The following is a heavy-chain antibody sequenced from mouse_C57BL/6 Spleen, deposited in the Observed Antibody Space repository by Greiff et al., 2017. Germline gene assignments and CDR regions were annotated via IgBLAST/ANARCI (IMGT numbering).Heavy chain of an antibody. CDR3: ARGGYYYSRGDYAMDY. CDR1: GYTFTSYT. J-gene: IGHJ4*01. CDR2: INPSSGYT. Sequence: QVQLQQSGAELARPGASVKMSCKASGYTFTSYTMHWVKQRPGQGLEWIGYINPSSGYTKYNQKFKDKATLTADKSSSTAYMQLSRLTSEDSAVYYCARGGYYYSRGDYAMDYWGQGTSVTVSS. V-gene: IGHV1-4*01. D-gene: IGHD2-5*01.